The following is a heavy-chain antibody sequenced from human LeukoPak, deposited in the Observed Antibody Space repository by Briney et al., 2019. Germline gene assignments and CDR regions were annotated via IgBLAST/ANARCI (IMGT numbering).Heavy chain of an antibody. J-gene: IGHJ5*02. CDR1: GFTFSTYA. CDR2: ISTTGRTT. CDR3: AKDYEPLLGVQGWGDWFDP. Sequence: PARSLRLSCAASGFTFSTYATTCVRQAPRKGLESVSLISTTGRTTYYGESGRGLFTISTDNSKNTLYLQITTLLVEDTAVYYCAKDYEPLLGVQGWGDWFDPWGQGTLVTVAS. D-gene: IGHD3-10*01. V-gene: IGHV3-23*01.